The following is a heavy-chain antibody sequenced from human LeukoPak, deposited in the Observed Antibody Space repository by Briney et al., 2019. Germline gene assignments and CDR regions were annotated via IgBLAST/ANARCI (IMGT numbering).Heavy chain of an antibody. CDR2: ISSSSRYI. V-gene: IGHV3-21*01. CDR1: GFTFSSYS. CDR3: ARGLTSSWSNNWFDP. Sequence: GGSLRLSCAASGFTFSSYSMNWVRQAPGKGLEWVSSISSSSRYIYYIDPVKGRFTISRDNARNSPYLQMNSLRAEDTAVYYCARGLTSSWSNNWFDPWGQGTLVTVSS. D-gene: IGHD6-13*01. J-gene: IGHJ5*02.